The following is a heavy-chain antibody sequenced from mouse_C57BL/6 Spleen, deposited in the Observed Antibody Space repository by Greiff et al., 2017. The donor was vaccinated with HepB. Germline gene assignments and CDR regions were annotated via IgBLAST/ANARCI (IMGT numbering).Heavy chain of an antibody. CDR3: ARDDSSGLYAMDY. CDR1: GYAFSSYW. Sequence: VQLQQSGAELVKPGASVKISCKASGYAFSSYWMNWVKQRPGKGLERIGQIYPGDGDTNYNGKFKGKATLTADKSSSTAYMQLSSLTSEDSAGYFCARDDSSGLYAMDYWGQGTAVTVSP. J-gene: IGHJ4*01. D-gene: IGHD3-2*02. V-gene: IGHV1-80*01. CDR2: IYPGDGDT.